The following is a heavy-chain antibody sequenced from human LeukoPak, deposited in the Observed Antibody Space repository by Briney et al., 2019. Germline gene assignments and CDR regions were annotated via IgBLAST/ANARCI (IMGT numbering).Heavy chain of an antibody. CDR1: GGSISSSSYY. J-gene: IGHJ6*03. V-gene: IGHV4-39*07. CDR2: IYYSGST. CDR3: ARLTTVTHYYYYMDV. D-gene: IGHD4-17*01. Sequence: SETLSLTCTVSGGSISSSSYYWGWIRQPPGKGLEWIGSIYYSGSTNYNPSLKSRVTISVDTSKNQFSLKLSSVTAADTAMYYCARLTTVTHYYYYMDVWGKGTTVTVSS.